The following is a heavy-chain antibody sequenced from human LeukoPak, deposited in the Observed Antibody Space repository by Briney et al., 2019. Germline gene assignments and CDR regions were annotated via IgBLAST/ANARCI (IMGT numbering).Heavy chain of an antibody. Sequence: PGGSLRLSCVASGCTFSTYWMSWVRQAPGKGLEWVANIKEDGSEKYYVDSVKGRFTISRDNAKNSLYLQMTSLRAEDTAVYYCARVRGIVVEVPTNNCFDPWGQGTLVTVSS. V-gene: IGHV3-7*01. CDR2: IKEDGSEK. J-gene: IGHJ5*02. CDR3: ARVRGIVVEVPTNNCFDP. CDR1: GCTFSTYW. D-gene: IGHD2-15*01.